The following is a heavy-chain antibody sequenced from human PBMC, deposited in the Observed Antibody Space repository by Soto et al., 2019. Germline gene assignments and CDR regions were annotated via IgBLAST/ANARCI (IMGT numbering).Heavy chain of an antibody. V-gene: IGHV4-39*01. Sequence: QLQLQESGPGLVKPSETLSLTCTVSGGSISRSSYYWGWIRQPPGKGLEWIGSIYYSGSTYYNPSQNSRVTISVDTSKNQFSLKLSSVTAADTAVYYCARHGYCSGGSCYSNYYYGMDVWGQGTTVTVSS. CDR3: ARHGYCSGGSCYSNYYYGMDV. CDR1: GGSISRSSYY. D-gene: IGHD2-15*01. CDR2: IYYSGST. J-gene: IGHJ6*02.